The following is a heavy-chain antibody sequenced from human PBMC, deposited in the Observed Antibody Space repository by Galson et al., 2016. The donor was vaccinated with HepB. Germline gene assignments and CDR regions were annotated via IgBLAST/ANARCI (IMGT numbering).Heavy chain of an antibody. V-gene: IGHV3-9*01. CDR2: ISWNSGSI. D-gene: IGHD3-22*01. J-gene: IGHJ3*02. CDR3: AKDSGAYYYKSSGYRRNAFDI. Sequence: SLRLSCAASGFTLGHYAMHWVRQAPGKGLEWVSGISWNSGSIGYADSVKGRFTISRDNAKNSLYLQMNSLRAGDTAVYYCAKDSGAYYYKSSGYRRNAFDIWGQGTMVTVSS. CDR1: GFTLGHYA.